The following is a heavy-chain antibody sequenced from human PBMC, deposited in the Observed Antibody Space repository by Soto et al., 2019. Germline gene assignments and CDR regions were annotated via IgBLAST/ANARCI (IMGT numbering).Heavy chain of an antibody. CDR1: GYTFTSYG. Sequence: ASVKVSCKASGYTFTSYGISWVRQAPGQGLEWMGWISAYNGNTNYAQKLQGRVTMTTDTSTSTAYMELRSLRSDDTAVYYCARAIQDYGSGSYFPESNYWGQGTLVTV. V-gene: IGHV1-18*04. J-gene: IGHJ4*02. D-gene: IGHD3-10*01. CDR2: ISAYNGNT. CDR3: ARAIQDYGSGSYFPESNY.